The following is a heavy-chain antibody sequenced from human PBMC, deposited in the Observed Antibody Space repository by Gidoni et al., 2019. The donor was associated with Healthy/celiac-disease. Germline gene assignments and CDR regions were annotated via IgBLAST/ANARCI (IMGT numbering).Heavy chain of an antibody. CDR2: IYSGGST. J-gene: IGHJ3*02. Sequence: EVQLVESGGGLIQPGGSLRLSCAASGFTVSSNYMSWVRQAPGKGLEWVSVIYSGGSTYYADSVKGRFTISRDNSKNTLYLQMNSLRAEDTAVYYCASPGVRFLEWHPTYAFDIWGQGTMVTVSS. CDR3: ASPGVRFLEWHPTYAFDI. V-gene: IGHV3-53*01. D-gene: IGHD3-3*01. CDR1: GFTVSSNY.